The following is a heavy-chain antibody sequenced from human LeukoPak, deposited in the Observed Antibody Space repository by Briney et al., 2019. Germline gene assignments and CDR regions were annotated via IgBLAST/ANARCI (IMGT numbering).Heavy chain of an antibody. CDR1: GFTFSSYE. CDR2: ISSSGSTI. CDR3: AKEVYGSGSNYRWSFDH. J-gene: IGHJ5*02. V-gene: IGHV3-48*03. Sequence: PGGSLRLSCAASGFTFSSYEMNWVRQAPGKGLEWVSYISSSGSTIYYAESVKGRFTISRDNSKNTLYLQMNSLGAEDTAVYYCAKEVYGSGSNYRWSFDHWGQGTLVTVSS. D-gene: IGHD3-10*01.